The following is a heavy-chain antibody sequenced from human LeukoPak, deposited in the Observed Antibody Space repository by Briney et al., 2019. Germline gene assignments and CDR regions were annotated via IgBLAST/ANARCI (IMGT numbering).Heavy chain of an antibody. Sequence: SETLSLTCTVSGYSISRGYYWGWIRQPPGKGLEWIGSMYHSGSTYYNLSLKSRVTISIDTSKNQFSLRLSSVTAADTAVYYCVRDGSEFLKNHIDYWGQGTLVTVSS. CDR2: MYHSGST. V-gene: IGHV4-38-2*02. D-gene: IGHD1-14*01. CDR3: VRDGSEFLKNHIDY. J-gene: IGHJ4*02. CDR1: GYSISRGYY.